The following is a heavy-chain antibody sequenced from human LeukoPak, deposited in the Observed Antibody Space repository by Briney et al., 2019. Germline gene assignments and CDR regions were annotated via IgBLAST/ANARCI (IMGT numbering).Heavy chain of an antibody. CDR2: ISGSGGRT. CDR3: AKGGRGGAITMVRGVKGDYYYMDV. D-gene: IGHD3-10*01. CDR1: GFTFSSYG. J-gene: IGHJ6*03. V-gene: IGHV3-23*01. Sequence: PGGSLRLSCGASGFTFSSYGMSWVRQAPGKGLEWVSAISGSGGRTYYADSVKGRFTISRDNSKNMLYLQMTSLRAEDTAVYYCAKGGRGGAITMVRGVKGDYYYMDVWGKGTTVTISS.